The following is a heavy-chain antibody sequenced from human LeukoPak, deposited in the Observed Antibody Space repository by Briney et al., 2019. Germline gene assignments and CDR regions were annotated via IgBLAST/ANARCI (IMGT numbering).Heavy chain of an antibody. Sequence: PGGSLRLSCAASGFTFSSYWMGWVRQAPGKGLEWVAFIRYDGSNKYYADSVKGRFTISRDNSKNTLYLQMNSLRAEDTAVYYCAKGKHRRGYSYGMFFDYWGQGTLVTVSS. J-gene: IGHJ4*02. CDR1: GFTFSSYW. V-gene: IGHV3-30*02. CDR3: AKGKHRRGYSYGMFFDY. D-gene: IGHD5-18*01. CDR2: IRYDGSNK.